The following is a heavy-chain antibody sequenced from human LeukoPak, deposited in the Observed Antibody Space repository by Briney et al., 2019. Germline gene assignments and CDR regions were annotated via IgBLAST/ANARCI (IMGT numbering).Heavy chain of an antibody. CDR3: AKCMAVADDTFDI. CDR1: EFTFSSYA. Sequence: PGGSRRLSCAASEFTFSSYAMSWVRQAPGRGLEWVSAISGSGGSTYYADSVKGRFTISRDNSKNTLYLHMNGLRAEDTAVYYCAKCMAVADDTFDIWGQGTMVTVSS. CDR2: ISGSGGST. V-gene: IGHV3-23*01. J-gene: IGHJ3*02. D-gene: IGHD6-19*01.